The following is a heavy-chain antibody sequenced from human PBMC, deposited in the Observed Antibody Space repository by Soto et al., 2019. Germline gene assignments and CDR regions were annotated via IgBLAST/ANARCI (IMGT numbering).Heavy chain of an antibody. CDR1: GFAFSTYA. CDR3: AKVTKRAAAGRYEYYKYGMDV. Sequence: EVQLLESGGALEHPGGSLRLSCAAAGFAFSTYAMTWVRQAPGKGLEWVSVISGSGGSSYYAASVKGRFTISRDNSKNTLFLQMNGLRAGDTAVYYCAKVTKRAAAGRYEYYKYGMDVWGQGTTVTVSS. V-gene: IGHV3-23*01. D-gene: IGHD6-13*01. J-gene: IGHJ6*02. CDR2: ISGSGGSS.